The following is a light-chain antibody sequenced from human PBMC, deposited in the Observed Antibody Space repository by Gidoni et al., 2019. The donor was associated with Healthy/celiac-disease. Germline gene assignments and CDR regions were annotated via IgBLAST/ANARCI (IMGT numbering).Light chain of an antibody. CDR3: AAWDDSLSGPVV. Sequence: QSVLTQPPSASGTPGQRVTISCSGRSSNIGSNYVYWYQQLPGTAPKLLIYRNNQRSSGVPDRFSGSKSGTSASLAISGLRSEDEADYYCAAWDDSLSGPVVFGGGTKLTVL. CDR2: RNN. J-gene: IGLJ2*01. V-gene: IGLV1-47*01. CDR1: SSNIGSNY.